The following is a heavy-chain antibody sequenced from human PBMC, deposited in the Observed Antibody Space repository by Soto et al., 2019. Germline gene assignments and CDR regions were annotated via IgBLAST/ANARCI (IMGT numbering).Heavy chain of an antibody. D-gene: IGHD4-17*01. CDR1: GFTFSSYA. J-gene: IGHJ5*02. CDR2: ISYDGSNK. Sequence: GGSLRLSCAASGFTFSSYAMHWVRQAPGKGLEWVAVISYDGSNKYYADSVKGRFTISRDNSKNTLYLQMNSLRAEDTAVYYCAREARQTKTRWFDPWGQGTLVTVSS. CDR3: AREARQTKTRWFDP. V-gene: IGHV3-30-3*01.